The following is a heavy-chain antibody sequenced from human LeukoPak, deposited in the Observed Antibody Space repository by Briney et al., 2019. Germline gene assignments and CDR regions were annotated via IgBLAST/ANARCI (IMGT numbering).Heavy chain of an antibody. D-gene: IGHD3-22*01. V-gene: IGHV1-8*01. Sequence: ASVKVSCKASGYTFTSYDINWVRQATGQGLEWMGWMNPNSGNTGYAQKFQGRVTMTRNTSISTAYMELSSLRSEDTAVYYCAIVAYYYDSSGRGACDIWGQGTMVTVSS. CDR1: GYTFTSYD. CDR2: MNPNSGNT. CDR3: AIVAYYYDSSGRGACDI. J-gene: IGHJ3*02.